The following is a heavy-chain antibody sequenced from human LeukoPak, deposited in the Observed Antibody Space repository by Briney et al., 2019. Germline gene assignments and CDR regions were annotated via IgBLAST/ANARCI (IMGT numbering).Heavy chain of an antibody. V-gene: IGHV3-33*01. J-gene: IGHJ4*02. CDR1: GFTFSDYG. CDR3: VRASGSFDY. CDR2: IWSDGSNK. Sequence: GGSLRLSCAASGFTFSDYGIHWVRQAPGKGLEWVAVIWSDGSNKYYADSVKGRFTISRDNSKKTLYLQMNSLRVEDTAVYYCVRASGSFDYWGQGTLVTISS. D-gene: IGHD3-10*01.